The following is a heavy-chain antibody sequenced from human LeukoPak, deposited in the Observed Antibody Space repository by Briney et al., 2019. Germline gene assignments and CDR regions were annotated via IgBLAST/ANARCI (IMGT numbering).Heavy chain of an antibody. J-gene: IGHJ4*02. Sequence: GGSLRLSCAASGFTFTNYAMNWVRQAPGKGLEWVSAISGSGGSSSYADSVRGRFTISRDISNNMLYLQMNSLRAEDTAVYYCAKPLGDAGSFNYPYFDFWGQGTLVTVSS. CDR1: GFTFTNYA. D-gene: IGHD2-21*01. CDR3: AKPLGDAGSFNYPYFDF. V-gene: IGHV3-23*01. CDR2: ISGSGGSS.